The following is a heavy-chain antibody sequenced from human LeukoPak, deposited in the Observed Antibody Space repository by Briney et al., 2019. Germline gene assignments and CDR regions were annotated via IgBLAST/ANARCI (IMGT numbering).Heavy chain of an antibody. CDR1: GFTFSDYW. Sequence: GGSLRLSCAASGFTFSDYWMSWVRQAPGEGLEWVANIKQDGSEKHYVDSLRGRFTISRDNAKNSLDLQMNSLRAEDTAVYFCARDLYYFDSSGYYASDLWGQGTLVTVSS. D-gene: IGHD3-22*01. CDR2: IKQDGSEK. CDR3: ARDLYYFDSSGYYASDL. J-gene: IGHJ5*02. V-gene: IGHV3-7*01.